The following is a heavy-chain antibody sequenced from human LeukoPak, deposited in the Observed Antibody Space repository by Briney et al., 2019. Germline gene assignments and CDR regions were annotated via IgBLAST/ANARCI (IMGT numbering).Heavy chain of an antibody. CDR1: GYIFIGYY. CDR3: ARDLQPIVVGPAGSLGASHYYGMDV. CDR2: NNTNSDGT. V-gene: IGHV1-2*02. Sequence: GASVKVSCKASGYIFIGYYMHWVRQAPGQGLEWMGRNNTNSDGTNYAQKFQGRITMTRDKSINTAYMELSRLKSDDTAVYYCARDLQPIVVGPAGSLGASHYYGMDVWGQGTTVTVSS. D-gene: IGHD2-2*01. J-gene: IGHJ6*02.